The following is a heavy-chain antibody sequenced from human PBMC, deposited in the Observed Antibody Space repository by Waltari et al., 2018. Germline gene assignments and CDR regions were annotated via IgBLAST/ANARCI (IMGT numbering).Heavy chain of an antibody. J-gene: IGHJ5*02. V-gene: IGHV2-5*01. CDR3: AHRRRSVSSSWYGVYNWFDP. Sequence: QITLKESGPTLVKPTQTLTLTCTFSGFSLSTSGVGVGWIRQPPGKALEWLARIYWNDDKCYSPSLKSRLSNTKDTCKNQFVLTMTNMDPVDTATYYCAHRRRSVSSSWYGVYNWFDPWGQGTLVTVSS. CDR1: GFSLSTSGVG. CDR2: IYWNDDK. D-gene: IGHD6-13*01.